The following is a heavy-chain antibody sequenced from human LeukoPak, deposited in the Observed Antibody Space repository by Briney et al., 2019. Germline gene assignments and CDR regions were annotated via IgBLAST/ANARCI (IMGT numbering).Heavy chain of an antibody. Sequence: GGSLRLSCAASGFTFSSYWMSWVRQAPGKGLEWVANIKQDGSEKYYVDSVKGRFTISRDNAKNSLYLQMNSLRAEDTAVYYCARADSTDYYDSSGYSVVYYFDYWGQGTLVTVSS. CDR1: GFTFSSYW. D-gene: IGHD3-22*01. V-gene: IGHV3-7*04. CDR3: ARADSTDYYDSSGYSVVYYFDY. J-gene: IGHJ4*02. CDR2: IKQDGSEK.